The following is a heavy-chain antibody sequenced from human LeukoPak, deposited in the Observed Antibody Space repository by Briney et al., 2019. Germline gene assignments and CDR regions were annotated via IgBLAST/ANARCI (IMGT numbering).Heavy chain of an antibody. J-gene: IGHJ5*02. V-gene: IGHV1-2*02. CDR2: INPNSGGT. CDR1: GGTFSSYA. CDR3: ARDLEGIAAAAGWFDP. Sequence: GASVKVSCKASGGTFSSYAISWVRQAPGQGLEWMGWINPNSGGTNYAQKFQGRVTMTRDTSISTAYMELSRLRSDDTAVYYCARDLEGIAAAAGWFDPWGQGTLVTVSS. D-gene: IGHD6-13*01.